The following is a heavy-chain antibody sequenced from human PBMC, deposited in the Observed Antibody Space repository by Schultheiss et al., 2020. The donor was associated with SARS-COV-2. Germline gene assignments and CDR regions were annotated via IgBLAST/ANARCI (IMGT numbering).Heavy chain of an antibody. V-gene: IGHV1-18*01. CDR1: GYTFTSYG. CDR3: ARDQRFLEWLLYGYYYYGMDV. Sequence: ASVNVSCKASGYTFTSYGISWVRQAPGQGLEWMGWINPNSGGTNYAQKFQGRVTMTRDTSTSTVYMELSSLRSEDTAVYYCARDQRFLEWLLYGYYYYGMDVWGQGTTVTVSS. CDR2: INPNSGGT. J-gene: IGHJ6*02. D-gene: IGHD3-3*01.